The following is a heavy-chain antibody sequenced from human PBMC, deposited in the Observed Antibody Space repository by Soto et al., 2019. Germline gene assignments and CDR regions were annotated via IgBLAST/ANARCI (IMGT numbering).Heavy chain of an antibody. CDR3: ARGGGVGVAGSAAFDM. Sequence: QLHLVQSGAVVKKPGASVTVSCSASGYPVTAYYMHWVRQAPGRGLEWMGGINPATGAAKYTQTFQGRVTMTRATSTSRVFMELRGLTSEDTAVFFCARGGGVGVAGSAAFDMWGQGTVVTVSS. CDR1: GYPVTAYY. CDR2: INPATGAA. J-gene: IGHJ3*02. D-gene: IGHD3-3*01. V-gene: IGHV1-2*02.